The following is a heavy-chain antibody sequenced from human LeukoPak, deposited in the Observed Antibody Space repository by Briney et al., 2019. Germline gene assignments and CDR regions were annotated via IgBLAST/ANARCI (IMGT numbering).Heavy chain of an antibody. CDR3: ARPRYNWNYGGGWFDP. CDR2: IYYSGST. D-gene: IGHD1-7*01. CDR1: GGSISSYY. V-gene: IGHV4-59*12. Sequence: SETLSLTCTVSGGSISSYYWSWIRQPPGKGLEWRGYIYYSGSTNYNPSLKSRVTISVDTSKNQFSLKLSSVTAADTAVYYCARPRYNWNYGGGWFDPWGQGTLVTVSS. J-gene: IGHJ5*02.